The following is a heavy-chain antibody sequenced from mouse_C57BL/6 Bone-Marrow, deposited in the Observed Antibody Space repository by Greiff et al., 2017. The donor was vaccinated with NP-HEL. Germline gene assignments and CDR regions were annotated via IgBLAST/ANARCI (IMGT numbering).Heavy chain of an antibody. CDR3: AKIRNWDEGYFDV. CDR2: IWRGGST. J-gene: IGHJ1*03. Sequence: VQLQQSGPGLVQPSQSLSITCTVSGFSLTSYGVHWVRQSPGKGLEWLGVIWRGGSTDYNAAFMSRLSITKDNSKSQVFFKMNSLQADDTAIYYCAKIRNWDEGYFDVWGTGTTVTVSS. D-gene: IGHD4-1*01. V-gene: IGHV2-5*01. CDR1: GFSLTSYG.